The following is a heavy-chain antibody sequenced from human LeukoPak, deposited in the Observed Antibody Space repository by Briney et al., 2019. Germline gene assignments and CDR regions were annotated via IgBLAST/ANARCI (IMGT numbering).Heavy chain of an antibody. CDR1: GFTVSSNY. Sequence: GGTLRLSCAASGFTVSSNYMSWVRQVPGKGLEWVSVIYSDGTISYADSVKGRFTISRDNSENTLYLQMNSLRVEDTAVYYCAREVGGGASGQWGQGTLVTVSS. CDR2: IYSDGTI. J-gene: IGHJ4*02. D-gene: IGHD3-16*01. CDR3: AREVGGGASGQ. V-gene: IGHV3-66*01.